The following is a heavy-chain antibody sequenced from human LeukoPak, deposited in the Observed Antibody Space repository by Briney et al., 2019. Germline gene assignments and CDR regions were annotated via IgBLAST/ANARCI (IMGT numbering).Heavy chain of an antibody. Sequence: GESLKISCKGSGYSFTSYWIGWVRQMPGKGLEWMGIIYPGDSDTRYSPSFQGQVTISADKSISTAYLQWSSLKASETAMYYCARVPYYYGSGSYRSSDYYYYYMDVWGKGTTVTVSS. CDR1: GYSFTSYW. J-gene: IGHJ6*03. CDR2: IYPGDSDT. D-gene: IGHD3-10*01. V-gene: IGHV5-51*01. CDR3: ARVPYYYGSGSYRSSDYYYYYMDV.